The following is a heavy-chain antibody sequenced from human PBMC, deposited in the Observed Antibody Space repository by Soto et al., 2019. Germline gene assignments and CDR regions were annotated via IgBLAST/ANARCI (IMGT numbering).Heavy chain of an antibody. CDR3: ARARKGSGSDYYYHYGMDV. Sequence: SETLSLTCSVYGGSFSDYYWSWIRQPPGKGLEWIGEINHSGSTNYNPSLKSRVTISVHTSKNQFSLKLSSVTAADTAVYYCARARKGSGSDYYYHYGMDVWGKGTAVTVSS. J-gene: IGHJ6*04. V-gene: IGHV4-34*01. CDR1: GGSFSDYY. D-gene: IGHD3-3*01. CDR2: INHSGST.